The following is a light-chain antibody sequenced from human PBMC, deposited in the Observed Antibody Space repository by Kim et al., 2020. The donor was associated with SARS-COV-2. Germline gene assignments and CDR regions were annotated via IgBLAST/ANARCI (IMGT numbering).Light chain of an antibody. J-gene: IGLJ3*02. CDR1: YKY. V-gene: IGLV2-11*03. Sequence: YKYVSWYQQHPGKAPKLLLYDVTERPSGVPDRLSGSKSGNTASLTISGLQGEDEADYYCCSYAGSYVWVFGGGTKLTVL. CDR2: DVT. CDR3: CSYAGSYVWV.